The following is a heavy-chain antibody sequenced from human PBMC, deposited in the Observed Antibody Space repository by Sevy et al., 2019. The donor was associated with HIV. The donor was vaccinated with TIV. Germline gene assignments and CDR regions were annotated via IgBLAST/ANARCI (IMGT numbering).Heavy chain of an antibody. V-gene: IGHV4-30-2*01. CDR3: ARDRLAARMGGWFDP. Sequence: SETLSLTCAVSGGSISSGGYSWSWIRQPPGKGLEWIGYIYPSGSTYYNPSLKSRVTISVDRSKNQFALKLSSVTAADTAVYYCARDRLAARMGGWFDPWGQGTLVTVSS. CDR1: GGSISSGGYS. J-gene: IGHJ5*02. CDR2: IYPSGST. D-gene: IGHD3-16*01.